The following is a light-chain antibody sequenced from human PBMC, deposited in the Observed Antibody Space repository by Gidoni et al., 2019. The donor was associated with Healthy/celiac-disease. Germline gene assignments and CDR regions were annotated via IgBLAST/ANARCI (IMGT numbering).Light chain of an antibody. V-gene: IGKV3-11*01. CDR3: QQRSNWLTWT. Sequence: EIVLTQSPATLSSSPGDRATLSCRASQSVSSYLAGYQQKPGQAPRLLIYDASNRATGIPARFSGSGSGTEFTLPISSLEPEDFAVYYCQQRSNWLTWTFGQGTKVEIK. CDR1: QSVSSY. CDR2: DAS. J-gene: IGKJ1*01.